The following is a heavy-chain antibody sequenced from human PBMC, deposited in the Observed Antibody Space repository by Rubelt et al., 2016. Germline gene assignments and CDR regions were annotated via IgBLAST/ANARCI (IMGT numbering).Heavy chain of an antibody. CDR3: ARVATTMGHYYYYGMDV. CDR2: IRSNSDTI. V-gene: IGHV3-48*04. J-gene: IGHJ6*02. CDR1: GFMFSNFS. D-gene: IGHD5-18*01. Sequence: RLSCAASGFMFSNFSMNWVRQAPGKGLEWISFIRSNSDTISYADSVKGRFTISRDNATNSLYLQMNSLRAEDTAVYFCARVATTMGHYYYYGMDVWGQGTTVTVSS.